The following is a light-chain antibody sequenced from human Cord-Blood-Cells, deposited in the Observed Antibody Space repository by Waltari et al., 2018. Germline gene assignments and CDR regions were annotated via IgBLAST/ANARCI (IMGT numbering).Light chain of an antibody. Sequence: IHMTQSPSSPSSSVGDRVTITCRASQSISSYLNWYQQKPGKAPKLLIYAASSLQSGVPSRFSGSGSGTDFTLTISSLQPEDFATYYCQQSYSTPYTFGQGTKLEIK. V-gene: IGKV1-39*01. CDR3: QQSYSTPYT. J-gene: IGKJ2*01. CDR1: QSISSY. CDR2: AAS.